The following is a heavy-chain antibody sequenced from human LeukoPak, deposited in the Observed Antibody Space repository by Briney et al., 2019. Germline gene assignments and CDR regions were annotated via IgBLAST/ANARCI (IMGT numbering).Heavy chain of an antibody. CDR2: IIPIFGTA. J-gene: IGHJ5*02. D-gene: IGHD3-3*01. Sequence: SVKVSCKASGGTFSSSAISWVRQAPGQGLEWMGGIIPIFGTANYAQKFQGRVTITTDESTSTAYMELSSLGSEDTAVYYCARLSGGYDFWSGGPNWFDPWGQGTLVTVSS. V-gene: IGHV1-69*05. CDR3: ARLSGGYDFWSGGPNWFDP. CDR1: GGTFSSSA.